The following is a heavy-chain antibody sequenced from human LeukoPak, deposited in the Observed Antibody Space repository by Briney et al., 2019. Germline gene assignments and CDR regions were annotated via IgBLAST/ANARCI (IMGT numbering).Heavy chain of an antibody. V-gene: IGHV1-69*13. Sequence: GASVKVSCKASGGTFSSYAISWVRQAPGQGLEWMGGIIPILGTVNYAQKFQGRVTITADESTSTAYMELSSLRSEDTAVYYCGTGSSFTPATDYWGQGTLVTVSS. D-gene: IGHD1-14*01. CDR2: IIPILGTV. CDR3: GTGSSFTPATDY. CDR1: GGTFSSYA. J-gene: IGHJ4*02.